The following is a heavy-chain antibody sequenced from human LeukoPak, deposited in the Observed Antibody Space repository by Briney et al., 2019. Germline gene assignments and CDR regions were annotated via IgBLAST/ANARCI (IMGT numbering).Heavy chain of an antibody. J-gene: IGHJ4*02. V-gene: IGHV3-23*01. D-gene: IGHD6-6*01. Sequence: PGGSLRLSCAPSGFTFTIYAMSWVRQAPGKGREWVSAISGSGGSTYYADSVKGRFTISRDNSKNTLYLQMNSLRAEDTAVYYCAKDQSPYSSSSFDYWGQGTLVTVSS. CDR1: GFTFTIYA. CDR2: ISGSGGST. CDR3: AKDQSPYSSSSFDY.